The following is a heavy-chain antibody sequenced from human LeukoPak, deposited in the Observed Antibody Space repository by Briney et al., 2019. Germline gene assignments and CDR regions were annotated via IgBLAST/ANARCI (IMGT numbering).Heavy chain of an antibody. Sequence: GASVKVSCKASGGTFSSYAISWVRQAPGQGLEWMGGIIPIFGKANYAQKFQGRVTITTDESTSTAYMELSSLRSEDTAVYYCASETPYCGGDCLYWGQGTLVTVSS. CDR3: ASETPYCGGDCLY. D-gene: IGHD2-21*02. J-gene: IGHJ4*02. CDR1: GGTFSSYA. V-gene: IGHV1-69*05. CDR2: IIPIFGKA.